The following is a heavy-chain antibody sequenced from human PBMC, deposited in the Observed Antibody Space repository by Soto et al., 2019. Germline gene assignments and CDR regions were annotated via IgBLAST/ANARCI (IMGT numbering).Heavy chain of an antibody. D-gene: IGHD1-1*01. CDR2: ISTDNGIT. CDR1: GYTFTNYG. V-gene: IGHV1-18*01. CDR3: ARVRGTRMTGDGGAFDL. Sequence: QVQLVQSGPEVKRTGASVKVSCKASGYTFTNYGISWVRQAPGQGLDWMGWISTDNGITNTAQKVQGRVTMTTDTSTTTAYMELESLRSDDTAGYYCARVRGTRMTGDGGAFDLWGQGTMVTVAS. J-gene: IGHJ3*01.